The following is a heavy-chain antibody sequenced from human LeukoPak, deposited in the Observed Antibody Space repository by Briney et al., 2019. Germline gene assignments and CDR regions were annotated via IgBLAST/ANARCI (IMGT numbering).Heavy chain of an antibody. V-gene: IGHV4-34*01. D-gene: IGHD2-2*02. Sequence: SETLSLTCAVYGGSFSGYYWSWIRQPPGKGLESIGEINHSGSTNYNPSLKSRVTISVDTSKNQFSLKLSSVTAADTAVYYCARANRIYCSSTSCYTARVYYYYYMDVWGKGTTVTVSS. CDR3: ARANRIYCSSTSCYTARVYYYYYMDV. J-gene: IGHJ6*03. CDR2: INHSGST. CDR1: GGSFSGYY.